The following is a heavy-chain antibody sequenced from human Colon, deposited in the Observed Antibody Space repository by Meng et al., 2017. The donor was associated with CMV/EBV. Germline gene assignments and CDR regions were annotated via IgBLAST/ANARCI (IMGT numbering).Heavy chain of an antibody. V-gene: IGHV1-69*08. J-gene: IGHJ4*02. CDR1: GGSFNYS. CDR2: IIPILDKA. CDR3: ATEGMPLYS. D-gene: IGHD2-8*01. Sequence: KVSCKASGGSFNYSISWVRQAPGQGLEWMGEIIPILDKANYAQKFQGRVTIIADKSTTTAYMELYSLRSEDTAIYYCATEGMPLYSWGQGTLVTVSS.